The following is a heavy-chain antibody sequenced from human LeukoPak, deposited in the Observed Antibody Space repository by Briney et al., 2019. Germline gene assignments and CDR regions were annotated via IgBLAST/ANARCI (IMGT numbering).Heavy chain of an antibody. CDR3: ARDRGGSYSGAFDI. V-gene: IGHV4-61*05. CDR2: IYYSGTT. CDR1: GDSISSAYY. Sequence: PSETLSLTCTVSGDSISSAYYWAWIRQPPGKGLEWIGYIYYSGTTNYNSSLKSRVTISVDKSKNQFSLKLSSVTAADTAVYYCARDRGGSYSGAFDIWGQGTMVTVSS. D-gene: IGHD1-26*01. J-gene: IGHJ3*02.